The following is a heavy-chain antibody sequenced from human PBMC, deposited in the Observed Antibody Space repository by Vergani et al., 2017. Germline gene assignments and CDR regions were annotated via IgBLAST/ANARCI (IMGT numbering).Heavy chain of an antibody. J-gene: IGHJ3*01. CDR1: GGSISSYY. Sequence: QVQLQESGPGLVKPSETLSLTCTVSGGSISSYYWSWIRQPPGNGLEWIGYIYYSGSTNYNPSLKSRVTLSVDTSKNQFSLKLTSVTAADTAVYYCARDGGEYDKDALDVWGQGTKVTVTS. V-gene: IGHV4-59*12. D-gene: IGHD2-21*01. CDR3: ARDGGEYDKDALDV. CDR2: IYYSGST.